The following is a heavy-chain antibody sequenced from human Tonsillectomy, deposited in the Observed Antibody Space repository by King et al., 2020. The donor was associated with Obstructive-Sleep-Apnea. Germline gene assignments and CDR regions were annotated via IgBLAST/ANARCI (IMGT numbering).Heavy chain of an antibody. CDR2: IYYSGTT. Sequence: VQLQESGPGLVKPSQTLSLTCTVSAGSISSGDYNWSWIRQPPGKGLEWIGYIYYSGTTYYNPSLKSRVTISVDTSKNQFSLKLSSVTAADTAVYYCARQCDSNGYYSNFDYWGQGTLVTVSS. V-gene: IGHV4-30-4*01. J-gene: IGHJ4*02. CDR3: ARQCDSNGYYSNFDY. CDR1: AGSISSGDYN. D-gene: IGHD3-22*01.